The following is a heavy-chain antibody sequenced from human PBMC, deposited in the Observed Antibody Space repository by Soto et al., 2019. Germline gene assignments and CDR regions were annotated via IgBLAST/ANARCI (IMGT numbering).Heavy chain of an antibody. Sequence: QVQLVESGGGVVQPGRSLRLSCAASGFTFSSYAMHWVRQAPGKGLEWVAVISYDGSNKYYADSVKGRFTISRDNSKNTLYLQMYSLRAEDTAVYYCARDRAEMATITVYWGQGTLVTVSS. CDR3: ARDRAEMATITVY. V-gene: IGHV3-30-3*01. CDR1: GFTFSSYA. CDR2: ISYDGSNK. J-gene: IGHJ4*02. D-gene: IGHD5-12*01.